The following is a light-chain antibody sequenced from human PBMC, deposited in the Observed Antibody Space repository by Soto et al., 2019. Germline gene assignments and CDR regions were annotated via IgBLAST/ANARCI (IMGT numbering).Light chain of an antibody. CDR2: DAS. CDR3: QQRTKT. CDR1: QSVSTY. V-gene: IGKV3-11*01. J-gene: IGKJ5*01. Sequence: EIVLTQSPVTLSLSPGERATLSCRASQSVSTYLAWYQQKPGQAPRLLIYDASNRATGIPARFSGSGSGTDFTLTISSREPEEFAVYYCQQRTKTFGQGTRLEIK.